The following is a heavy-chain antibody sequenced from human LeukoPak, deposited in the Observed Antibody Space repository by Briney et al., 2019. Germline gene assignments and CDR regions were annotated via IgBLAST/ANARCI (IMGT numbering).Heavy chain of an antibody. Sequence: SQTLSLTCTVSGGSLSSGSYYWSWIRQPAGKGLGWIGRIYTSGRTDYNPSLKSRVTLSVDPSQNQFSPKQSDVSAADTAVYYCARGWTKWGQGTLVTVSS. CDR3: ARGWTK. D-gene: IGHD3/OR15-3a*01. V-gene: IGHV4-61*02. CDR2: IYTSGRT. CDR1: GGSLSSGSYY. J-gene: IGHJ4*02.